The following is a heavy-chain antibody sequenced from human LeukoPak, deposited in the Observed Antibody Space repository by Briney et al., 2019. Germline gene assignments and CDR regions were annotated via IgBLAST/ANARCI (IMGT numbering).Heavy chain of an antibody. V-gene: IGHV3-21*01. J-gene: IGHJ4*02. Sequence: GGSLRLSCAASGFTFSSYSMNWVRQAPGKGLEWVSSISSSSSYIYYADSVKGRFTISRDNAKNSPYLQMNSLRAEDTAVYYCARAWLLAAAGTYDYWGQGTLVTVSS. CDR1: GFTFSSYS. CDR3: ARAWLLAAAGTYDY. CDR2: ISSSSSYI. D-gene: IGHD6-13*01.